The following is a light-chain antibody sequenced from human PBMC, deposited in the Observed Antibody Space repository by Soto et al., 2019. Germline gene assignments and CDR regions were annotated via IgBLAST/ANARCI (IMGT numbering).Light chain of an antibody. CDR2: WAS. CDR1: QIVLSNNNNY. V-gene: IGKV4-1*01. J-gene: IGKJ5*01. CDR3: QQYHSDPIT. Sequence: DIVMIQSSDSLLVSLGERATINCKSSQIVLSNNNNYLAWFQQKPGQPPRLFIYWASTRGSGVPDRFSGSGSGTDFTLTISNVEAEDVAIYYCQQYHSDPITFGQGTRLEIK.